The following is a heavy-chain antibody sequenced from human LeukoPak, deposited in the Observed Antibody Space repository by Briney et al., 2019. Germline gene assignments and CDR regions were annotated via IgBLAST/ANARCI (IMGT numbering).Heavy chain of an antibody. CDR1: GFTFSSYG. D-gene: IGHD3-3*01. CDR3: AKDVRRLRFLEWLNYMDV. CDR2: IRYDGSNK. J-gene: IGHJ6*03. Sequence: PGGSLRLSCAASGFTFSSYGMHWVRQAPGKGLEWVAFIRYDGSNKYYADPVKGRFTISRDNSKNTLYLQMNSLRAEDTAVYYCAKDVRRLRFLEWLNYMDVWGKGTTVTVSS. V-gene: IGHV3-30*02.